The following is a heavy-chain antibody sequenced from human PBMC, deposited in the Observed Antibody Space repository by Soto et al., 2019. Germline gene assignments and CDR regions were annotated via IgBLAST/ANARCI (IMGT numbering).Heavy chain of an antibody. CDR2: INHSGST. V-gene: IGHV4-34*01. Sequence: QVQLQQWGAGLLKPSETLSLTCAVYGGSFSGYYWSWIRQPPGKGLEWIGEINHSGSTNYNPSLKSRVTESVEASRTRFSRKLSSVTAAVTAVYYCGGEYGGSYGPLYSCGQGTLVTVSS. D-gene: IGHD2-15*01. J-gene: IGHJ4*02. CDR3: GGEYGGSYGPLYS. CDR1: GGSFSGYY.